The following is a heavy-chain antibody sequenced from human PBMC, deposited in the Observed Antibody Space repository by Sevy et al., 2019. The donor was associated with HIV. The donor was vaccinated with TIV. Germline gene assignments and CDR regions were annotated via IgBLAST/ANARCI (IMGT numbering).Heavy chain of an antibody. V-gene: IGHV3-7*01. Sequence: GGSLRLSCAASGFPLSSYWMTWVRQAPGKGLEWVANINQHGSKKYYLDSVKGRFTISRDNAKNSVYLQMNSLRAADTALYFCAREIAGAGSYWGQGTLVTVSS. CDR1: GFPLSSYW. CDR2: INQHGSKK. J-gene: IGHJ4*02. D-gene: IGHD6-13*01. CDR3: AREIAGAGSY.